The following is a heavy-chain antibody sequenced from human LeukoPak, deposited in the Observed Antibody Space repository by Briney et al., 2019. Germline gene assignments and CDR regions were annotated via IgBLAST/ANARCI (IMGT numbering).Heavy chain of an antibody. CDR3: AKESPHYDY. V-gene: IGHV3-23*01. J-gene: IGHJ4*02. CDR2: ISGNSIST. CDR1: GFTFSSYA. Sequence: GGSLRLSCAASGFTFSSYAMSWVRQAPGKGLEWVSVISGNSISTYYADSVKGRFTISRDNSKNTLYLQMNSLRAENTAVYYCAKESPHYDYWGQGTLVTVSS.